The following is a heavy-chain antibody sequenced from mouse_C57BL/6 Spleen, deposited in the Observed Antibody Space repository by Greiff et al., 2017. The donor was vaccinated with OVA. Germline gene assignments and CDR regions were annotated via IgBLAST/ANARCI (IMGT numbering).Heavy chain of an antibody. CDR1: GYTFTSYW. V-gene: IGHV1-55*01. CDR2: IYPGSGST. CDR3: AGYYGSSYVGYFDV. D-gene: IGHD1-1*01. Sequence: VKLQQPGAELVKPGASVKMSCKASGYTFTSYWITWVKQRPGQGLEWIGDIYPGSGSTNYNEKFKSKATLTVDTSSSTAYMQLSSLTSEDSAVYYCAGYYGSSYVGYFDVWGTGTTVTVSS. J-gene: IGHJ1*03.